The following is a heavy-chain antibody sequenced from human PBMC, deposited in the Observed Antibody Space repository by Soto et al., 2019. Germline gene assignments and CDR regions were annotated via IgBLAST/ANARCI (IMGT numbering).Heavy chain of an antibody. CDR1: GGSFSGYY. CDR3: ARGSARWFGELLYYFDY. CDR2: INHSGST. Sequence: LSLTCAVYGGSFSGYYWSWIRQPPGKGLEWIGEINHSGSTNYNPSLKSRVTISVDTSKNQFSLKLSSVTAADTAVYYCARGSARWFGELLYYFDYWGQGTLVTVSS. J-gene: IGHJ4*02. D-gene: IGHD3-10*01. V-gene: IGHV4-34*01.